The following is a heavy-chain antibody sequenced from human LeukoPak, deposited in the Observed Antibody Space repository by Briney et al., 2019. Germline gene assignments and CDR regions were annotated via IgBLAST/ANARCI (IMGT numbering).Heavy chain of an antibody. CDR1: GFTFSSYA. CDR2: IKSKTDGGTT. Sequence: GGSLRLSCAASGFTFSSYAMSWVRQAPGKGLEWVGRIKSKTDGGTTDYAAPVKGRFTISRDDSKNTLYLQMNSLKTEDTAVYYCTARYSSSDSYFDYWGQGTLVTVSS. D-gene: IGHD6-6*01. V-gene: IGHV3-15*01. CDR3: TARYSSSDSYFDY. J-gene: IGHJ4*02.